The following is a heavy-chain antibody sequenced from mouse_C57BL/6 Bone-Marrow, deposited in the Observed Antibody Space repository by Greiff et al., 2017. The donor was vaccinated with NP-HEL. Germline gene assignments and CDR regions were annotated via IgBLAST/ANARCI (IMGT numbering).Heavy chain of an antibody. D-gene: IGHD1-1*01. CDR3: ARSITTVVADAMDY. CDR1: GYAFTNYL. V-gene: IGHV1-54*01. CDR2: INPGSGGT. J-gene: IGHJ4*01. Sequence: VKLMESGAELVRPGTSVKVSCKASGYAFTNYLIEWVKQRPGQGLEWIGVINPGSGGTNYNEKFKGKATLTADKSSSTAYMQLSSLTSEDSAVYFCARSITTVVADAMDYWGQGTSVTVSS.